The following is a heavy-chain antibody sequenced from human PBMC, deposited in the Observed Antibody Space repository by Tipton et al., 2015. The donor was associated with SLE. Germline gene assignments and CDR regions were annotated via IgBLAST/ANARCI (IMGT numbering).Heavy chain of an antibody. Sequence: TLSLTCTVSGGSISSYYWSWIRQPAGKGLEWIGRVYITGNTNYNPSLKSRLTLSIDTSNNQFSLKLTSVTAADTAVYYCARRGWVDAFDIWGQGTMVIVSS. D-gene: IGHD6-19*01. CDR3: ARRGWVDAFDI. CDR1: GGSISSYY. CDR2: VYITGNT. V-gene: IGHV4-4*07. J-gene: IGHJ3*02.